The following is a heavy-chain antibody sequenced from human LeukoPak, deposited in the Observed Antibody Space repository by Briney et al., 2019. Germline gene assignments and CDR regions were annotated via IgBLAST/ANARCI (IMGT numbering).Heavy chain of an antibody. CDR1: GGSISSSSYY. V-gene: IGHV4-39*01. CDR3: ARHVIKDMWELDY. J-gene: IGHJ4*02. CDR2: IYYSGST. Sequence: SETLSLTCTVSGGSISSSSYYWGWIRQPPGKGLEWIGSIYYSGSTYYNPSLKSRVTMSVDTSKNQFSLKLSSVTAADTAVYYCARHVIKDMWELDYWGQGTLVTVSS. D-gene: IGHD1-26*01.